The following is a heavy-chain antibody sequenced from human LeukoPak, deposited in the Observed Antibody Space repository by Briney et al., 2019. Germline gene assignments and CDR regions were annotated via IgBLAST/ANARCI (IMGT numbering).Heavy chain of an antibody. CDR3: ARRAVTGSNYFDY. CDR2: ISSSSSTI. V-gene: IGHV3-48*02. CDR1: GFIFSSHS. D-gene: IGHD6-19*01. Sequence: PGGSLRLSCAASGFIFSSHSMNWVRQAPGKGLEWVSYISSSSSTIYYADSVKGRFTISRDSAKNLVYLQMNSLRDEDTAVYYCARRAVTGSNYFDYWGQGSLVTVSP. J-gene: IGHJ4*02.